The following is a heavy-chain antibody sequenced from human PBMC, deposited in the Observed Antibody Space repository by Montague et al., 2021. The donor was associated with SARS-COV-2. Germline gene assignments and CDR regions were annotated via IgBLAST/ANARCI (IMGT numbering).Heavy chain of an antibody. J-gene: IGHJ4*02. CDR1: GGSLSGYY. Sequence: SETLSLTCTVYGGSLSGYYWSWIRQPPGEGLEWIGEISHSGSTSYNPSLKSRVTISVDTSKNQFSLKLSSVTAAGTAVYYCATLPSSITIFGVVQGYYFDDWGQGTLVTVSS. D-gene: IGHD3-3*01. CDR2: ISHSGST. CDR3: ATLPSSITIFGVVQGYYFDD. V-gene: IGHV4-34*01.